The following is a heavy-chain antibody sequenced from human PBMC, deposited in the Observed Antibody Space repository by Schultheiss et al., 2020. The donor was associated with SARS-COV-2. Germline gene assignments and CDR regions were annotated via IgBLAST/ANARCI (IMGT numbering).Heavy chain of an antibody. CDR2: SYHSGST. V-gene: IGHV4-38-2*01. D-gene: IGHD6-19*01. CDR1: GYFISSGHY. Sequence: SETLSLTCAVSGYFISSGHYWGWIRQPPGKGLELIGSSYHSGSTYYNPSLKSRVTISVDTSKNQFSLKLSSVTAADTAVYYCARAQRLANWFDPWGQGTLVTVSS. J-gene: IGHJ5*02. CDR3: ARAQRLANWFDP.